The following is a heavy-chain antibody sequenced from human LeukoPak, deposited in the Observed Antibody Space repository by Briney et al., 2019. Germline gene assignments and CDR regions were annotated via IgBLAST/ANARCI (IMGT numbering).Heavy chain of an antibody. CDR3: AREGGYCSGGSCYHFDY. V-gene: IGHV4-34*01. Sequence: SETLSLTCAVYGGSFSGYYWSWIRQPPGKGLEWIGEINHSGSTNYNPSLKSRVTISLDTSKKQFSLRLSSVTAADTAVYYCAREGGYCSGGSCYHFDYWGQGTLVTVSS. D-gene: IGHD2-15*01. J-gene: IGHJ4*02. CDR1: GGSFSGYY. CDR2: INHSGST.